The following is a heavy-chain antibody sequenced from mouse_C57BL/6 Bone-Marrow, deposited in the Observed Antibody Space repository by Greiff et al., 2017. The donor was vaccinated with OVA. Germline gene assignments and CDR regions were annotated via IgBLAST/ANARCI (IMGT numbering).Heavy chain of an antibody. J-gene: IGHJ1*03. Sequence: VQLQQSGAELVKPGASVKMSCKASGYAFSSSWITWVKQRPGKGLEWIGGIYPGSGSTNYNEKFKGKATLTVDKSSSTAYMQLSSLTSDDSAVNYCAWGFRLIWYFDFWGTGTTLTVSS. V-gene: IGHV1-55*01. CDR3: AWGFRLIWYFDF. CDR1: GYAFSSSW. CDR2: IYPGSGST.